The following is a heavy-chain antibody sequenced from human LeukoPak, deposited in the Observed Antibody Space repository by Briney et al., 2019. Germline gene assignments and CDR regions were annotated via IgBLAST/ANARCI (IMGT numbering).Heavy chain of an antibody. CDR1: GLTFSSYA. Sequence: GGSLRLSCAASGLTFSSYAMSWARQAPGKGLEWVSAISGSGGSTYYADSVKGRFTISRDNSKNTLYLQMNSLRAEDTAVYYCAKDLDARGVAVAGTFDYWGQGTLVTVSS. CDR2: ISGSGGST. CDR3: AKDLDARGVAVAGTFDY. J-gene: IGHJ4*02. V-gene: IGHV3-23*01. D-gene: IGHD6-19*01.